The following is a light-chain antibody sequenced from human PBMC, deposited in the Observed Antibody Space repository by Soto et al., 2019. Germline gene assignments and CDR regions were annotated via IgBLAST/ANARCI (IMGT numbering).Light chain of an antibody. Sequence: QSALTQPPSASGSPGQSVTISCTGTSSDVGGYNFVSWYQQHPGKAPKLMIYDVSKRPSGVPDRFSGSKSGNTASLTVSGLQAEDEADYYCSSYAGSDNVLFGGGTKFTVL. CDR1: SSDVGGYNF. CDR3: SSYAGSDNVL. J-gene: IGLJ2*01. V-gene: IGLV2-8*01. CDR2: DVS.